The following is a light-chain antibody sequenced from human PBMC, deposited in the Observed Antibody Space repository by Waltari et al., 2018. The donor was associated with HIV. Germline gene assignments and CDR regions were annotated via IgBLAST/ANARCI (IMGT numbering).Light chain of an antibody. Sequence: QSALTQPRSVSGSPGQSVSISCTETSSDFRFYTCVSWYQQHPGKAPKLLIYDVTKRPSGVPDRFSASRSGNTASLTISGLQAEDEATDFCCSYSGTYSYVFGTGTEVSLI. CDR3: CSYSGTYSYV. CDR1: SSDFRFYTC. V-gene: IGLV2-11*01. CDR2: DVT. J-gene: IGLJ1*01.